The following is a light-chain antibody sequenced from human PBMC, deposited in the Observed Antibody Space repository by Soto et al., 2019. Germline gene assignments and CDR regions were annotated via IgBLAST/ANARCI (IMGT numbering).Light chain of an antibody. J-gene: IGKJ4*01. V-gene: IGKV3-11*01. Sequence: EIVLTQSPATLSLSPGERETLSCRASQSVSSYLAWYQQKPGQAPRLLIYDASNRATGIPARFSGSGSGTDFTLTISSLEPEDFAVYYCQQRSNWHTFGGGTKVDIK. CDR2: DAS. CDR3: QQRSNWHT. CDR1: QSVSSY.